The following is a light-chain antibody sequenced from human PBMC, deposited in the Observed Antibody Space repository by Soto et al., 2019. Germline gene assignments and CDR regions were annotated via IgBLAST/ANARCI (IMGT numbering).Light chain of an antibody. CDR3: QQSYSNSCT. CDR2: AAS. CDR1: QSISSY. J-gene: IGKJ3*01. V-gene: IGKV1-39*01. Sequence: DIQMTQSPSSLSASVGDRVTITCRASQSISSYLNWYQQKPGKAPKLLIYAASSLQSGVPSRFSGSGSGTDFTLTISSLQPEDFATYYCQQSYSNSCTFGPGTKVVIK.